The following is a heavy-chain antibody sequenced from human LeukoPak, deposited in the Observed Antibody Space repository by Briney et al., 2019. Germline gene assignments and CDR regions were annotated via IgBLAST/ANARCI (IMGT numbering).Heavy chain of an antibody. Sequence: GGSLRLSCAASGFTVSSDYLSWVRQAPGKGLECVSVIYSGGNTYYADSVKGRFTISRDNSKNTLFLQMNSLRAEDTAVYYCARRGDGGRSFDYWGQGTLVTVSS. J-gene: IGHJ4*02. V-gene: IGHV3-53*01. D-gene: IGHD4-23*01. CDR3: ARRGDGGRSFDY. CDR1: GFTVSSDY. CDR2: IYSGGNT.